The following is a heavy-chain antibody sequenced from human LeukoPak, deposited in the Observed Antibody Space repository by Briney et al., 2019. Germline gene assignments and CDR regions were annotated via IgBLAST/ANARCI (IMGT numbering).Heavy chain of an antibody. CDR1: GVTFSNYM. V-gene: IGHV3-30*03. CDR3: ARKTAHDY. J-gene: IGHJ4*02. CDR2: ISYDGSNK. Sequence: GGSLRLSCVASGVTFSNYMLNWVRQAPGKGLEWVTVISYDGSNKYYADSVKGRFTISRDNSKNTLYLQMNSLRAEDTAVYYCARKTAHDYWGQGTLVTVSS.